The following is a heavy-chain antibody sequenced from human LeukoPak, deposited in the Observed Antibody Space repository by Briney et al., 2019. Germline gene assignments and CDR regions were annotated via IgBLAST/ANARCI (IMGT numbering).Heavy chain of an antibody. V-gene: IGHV3-7*03. Sequence: GGSLRLSCAASGFTFTSYTMYWVRQAPGKGLEWVASITQNGNVNYYVDSVKGRFTISRDNAKNSLYLQMSNLRAEDTAVYFCARGGGLDVWGQGATVTVSS. CDR3: ARGGGLDV. CDR2: ITQNGNVN. CDR1: GFTFTSYT. J-gene: IGHJ6*02. D-gene: IGHD3-16*01.